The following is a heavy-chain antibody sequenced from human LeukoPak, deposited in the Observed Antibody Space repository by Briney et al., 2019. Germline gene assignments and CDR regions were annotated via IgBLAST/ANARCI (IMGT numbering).Heavy chain of an antibody. J-gene: IGHJ4*02. V-gene: IGHV1-18*01. Sequence: ASVKVSCKVSGYTFTSYGISWVRQAPGQGLEWMGWISAYNGNTNYAQKLQGRVTMTTDTSTSTAYMELRSLRSDDTAVYYCARGGRDDFWSGYYSPFDYWGQGTLVTVSS. CDR2: ISAYNGNT. CDR3: ARGGRDDFWSGYYSPFDY. D-gene: IGHD3-3*01. CDR1: GYTFTSYG.